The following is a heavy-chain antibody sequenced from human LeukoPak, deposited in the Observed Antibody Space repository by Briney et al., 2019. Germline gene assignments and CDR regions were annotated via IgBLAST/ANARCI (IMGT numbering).Heavy chain of an antibody. J-gene: IGHJ4*02. CDR2: ISSSSSTI. V-gene: IGHV3-48*04. Sequence: PGGSLRLSCAASGFTFSSYSMNWVRQAPGKGLEWVSYISSSSSTIYYAASVKGRFTISRDNAKNSLHLQMNNLRAEDTAVYYCARADYDFWSGYYYYWGQGTLVTVSS. CDR1: GFTFSSYS. CDR3: ARADYDFWSGYYYY. D-gene: IGHD3-3*01.